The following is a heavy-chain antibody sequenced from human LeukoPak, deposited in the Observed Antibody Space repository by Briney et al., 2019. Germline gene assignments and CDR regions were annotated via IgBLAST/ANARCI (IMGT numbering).Heavy chain of an antibody. CDR2: IYYSGST. Sequence: SETLSLTCTVSGGSISSGDYYWSWIRQPPGKGLEWIGYIYYSGSTYYNPSLKSRVTISVDTSKNQFSLKLSSVTAADTAVYYCARGGPYSSSWYNWFDPWGQGTLVTVSS. CDR3: ARGGPYSSSWYNWFDP. D-gene: IGHD6-13*01. J-gene: IGHJ5*02. V-gene: IGHV4-30-4*01. CDR1: GGSISSGDYY.